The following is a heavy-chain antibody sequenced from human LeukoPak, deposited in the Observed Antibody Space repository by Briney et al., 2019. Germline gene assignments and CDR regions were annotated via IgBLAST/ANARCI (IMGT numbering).Heavy chain of an antibody. V-gene: IGHV3-53*01. CDR1: GIAVTGNY. J-gene: IGHJ4*02. CDR3: AIAQSWDELFDS. D-gene: IGHD1-1*01. CDR2: ISINTDT. Sequence: GGSLRLPCAASGIAVTGNYRSWVRQPPGKGLKWVSFISINTDTFYADSVRGRFTISRDSSKNTLFLQMNSLRDEDSAVYYCAIAQSWDELFDSWGQGTLVTVSS.